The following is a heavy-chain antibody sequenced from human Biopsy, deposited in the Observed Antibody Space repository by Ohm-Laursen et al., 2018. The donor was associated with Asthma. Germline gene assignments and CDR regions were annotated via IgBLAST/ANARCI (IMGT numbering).Heavy chain of an antibody. J-gene: IGHJ4*02. CDR3: ARDMNRDGWYFDY. CDR1: GFTFSSYG. V-gene: IGHV3-30*03. Sequence: SLRLSCTASGFTFSSYGMYWVRQAPGKGLEWVAVISYDGSNKYYTDSVKGRFTISRDNSKNTLYLQMNSLRGDDTAVYYCARDMNRDGWYFDYWGQGTLVTVSS. D-gene: IGHD5-24*01. CDR2: ISYDGSNK.